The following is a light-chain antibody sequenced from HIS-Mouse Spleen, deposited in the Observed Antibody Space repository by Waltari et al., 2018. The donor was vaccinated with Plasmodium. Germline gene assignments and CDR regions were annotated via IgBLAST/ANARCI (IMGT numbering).Light chain of an antibody. J-gene: IGLJ1*01. CDR1: SSNIGAGYD. CDR3: QSYDSSLSGYV. CDR2: GNS. Sequence: QSVLTQPPSVSGAPGQRVTIPCPGSSSNIGAGYDLPWYQQLPGTAPKPLLYGNSNRPSGVPDRFSGSKSGTSASLAITGLQAEDEADYYCQSYDSSLSGYVFGTGTKVTVL. V-gene: IGLV1-40*01.